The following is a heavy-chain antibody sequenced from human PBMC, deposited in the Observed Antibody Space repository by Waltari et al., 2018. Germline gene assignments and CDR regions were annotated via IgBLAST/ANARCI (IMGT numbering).Heavy chain of an antibody. J-gene: IGHJ4*02. CDR1: GDSFSNYA. Sequence: QVQVVQSGAEVKMPGSSVRVSCKVSGDSFSNYALSWVRQAPGKGLEWVGGIIPMFHTANYGQGFQARVFISADDSTDTAYMELSSLRSEDTAVYYCARGTKFGDYGDFDYWGQGTLVTVSA. D-gene: IGHD4-17*01. V-gene: IGHV1-69*01. CDR3: ARGTKFGDYGDFDY. CDR2: IIPMFHTA.